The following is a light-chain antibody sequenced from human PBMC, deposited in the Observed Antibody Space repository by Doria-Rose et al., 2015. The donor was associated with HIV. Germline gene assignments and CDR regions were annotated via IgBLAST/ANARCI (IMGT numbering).Light chain of an antibody. V-gene: IGKV3-20*01. J-gene: IGKJ4*01. CDR2: GAS. Sequence: TQSPVTLSVSPGERATLSCRASQSVSSNYLAWYQQKPGQAPRLLIYGASSRATGIPDRFSGSGSGTDFSLTISRLEPEDFAVYFCQQYVSSPLTFGGGTKVEIK. CDR1: QSVSSNY. CDR3: QQYVSSPLT.